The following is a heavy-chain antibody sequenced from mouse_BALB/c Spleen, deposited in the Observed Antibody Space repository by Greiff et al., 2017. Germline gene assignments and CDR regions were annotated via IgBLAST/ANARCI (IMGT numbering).Heavy chain of an antibody. CDR3: ARDEGYGNSAMDY. CDR1: GFTFPDYY. CDR2: IRNKANGYTT. V-gene: IGHV7-3*02. D-gene: IGHD2-10*02. J-gene: IGHJ4*01. Sequence: EVQGVESGGGLVQPGGSLRLSCATSGFTFPDYYMSWVRQPPGKALEWLGFIRNKANGYTTEYSASVKGRFTISRDNSQSILYLQMNTLRAEDSATYYCARDEGYGNSAMDYWGQGTSVTVSS.